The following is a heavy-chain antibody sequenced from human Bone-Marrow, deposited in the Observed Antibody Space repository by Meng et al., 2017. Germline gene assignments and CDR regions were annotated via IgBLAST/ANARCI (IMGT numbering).Heavy chain of an antibody. CDR1: GDSGGCNSAA. J-gene: IGHJ4*02. Sequence: VHLQQPGPWRVDPLKTPALTCAISGDSGGCNSAAWHWIMQPPPGGLEWLRRTYYSTKWYTDYAVSVKSLITINQDTSKNQFSLQLNSVTPEDTAVYYCARGDYSSSPSFWGQGTLVTVSS. CDR3: ARGDYSSSPSF. CDR2: TYYSTKWYT. V-gene: IGHV6-1*01. D-gene: IGHD3-22*01.